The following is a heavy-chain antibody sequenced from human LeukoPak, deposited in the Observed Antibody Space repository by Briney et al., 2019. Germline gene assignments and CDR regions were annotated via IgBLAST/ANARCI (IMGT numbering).Heavy chain of an antibody. Sequence: QLVESGGGVVQPGRSLRLSCAASGFTFSSYAMHWVRQAPGKGLEWVALLSNDGSTKYYGDSVKGRFIISRDNSQNTVYLQMNSLRGGDTALYYCARSAGMAVASPDFWGQGTLVTVSS. CDR1: GFTFSSYA. D-gene: IGHD6-19*01. V-gene: IGHV3-30-3*01. J-gene: IGHJ4*02. CDR2: LSNDGSTK. CDR3: ARSAGMAVASPDF.